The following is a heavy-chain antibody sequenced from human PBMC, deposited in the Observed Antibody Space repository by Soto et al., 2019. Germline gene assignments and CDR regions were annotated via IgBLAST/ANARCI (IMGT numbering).Heavy chain of an antibody. Sequence: ESLKISCKGSGYSFTSYWIGWVRQMPGKGLEWMGIIYPGDSDTRYSPSFQGQVTISADKSISTAYLQWSSLKASDTAMYYCARVKKVGYSSSWYPKANYYYYGMDVWGQGTTVTVSS. CDR2: IYPGDSDT. J-gene: IGHJ6*02. D-gene: IGHD6-13*01. V-gene: IGHV5-51*01. CDR1: GYSFTSYW. CDR3: ARVKKVGYSSSWYPKANYYYYGMDV.